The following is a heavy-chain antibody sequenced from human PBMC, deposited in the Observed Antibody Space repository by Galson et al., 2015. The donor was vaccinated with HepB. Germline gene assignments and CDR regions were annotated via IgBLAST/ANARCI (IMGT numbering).Heavy chain of an antibody. V-gene: IGHV5-51*01. J-gene: IGHJ1*01. CDR2: IYPGDSDT. Sequence: QSGAEVKKPGESLKISCKGSGYSFTSYWTGWVRQMPGKGLEWMGIIYPGDSDTRYSPSFQGQVTISADKSISTAYLQWSSLKASDTAMYYCARPRFGHYYDSSGYLEHWGQGTLVTVSS. CDR1: GYSFTSYW. D-gene: IGHD3-22*01. CDR3: ARPRFGHYYDSSGYLEH.